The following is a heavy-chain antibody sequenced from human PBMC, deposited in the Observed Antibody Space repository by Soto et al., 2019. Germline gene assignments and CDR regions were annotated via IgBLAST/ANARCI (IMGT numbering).Heavy chain of an antibody. CDR1: GYTFTSSG. Sequence: GASVKVSCKTSGYTFTSSGISWVLQAPGQGLEWMGWISAYNGNTDYAQKFQGRVIMTTDTSTSTAYMELRSLRSDDTAVYYCARVMTYCTSRSCHDYWGQGTLVTVSS. D-gene: IGHD2-2*01. CDR2: ISAYNGNT. J-gene: IGHJ4*02. CDR3: ARVMTYCTSRSCHDY. V-gene: IGHV1-18*01.